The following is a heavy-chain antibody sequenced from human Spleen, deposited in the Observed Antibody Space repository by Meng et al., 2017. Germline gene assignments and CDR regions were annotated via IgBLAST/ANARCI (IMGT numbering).Heavy chain of an antibody. CDR1: GSTFSSYA. V-gene: IGHV3-23*01. J-gene: IGHJ6*02. CDR2: ITGSGGAT. Sequence: GESLKISCAASGSTFSSYAMTWVRQAPGKGLEWVSSITGSGGATYYADSAKSRSTISRDNSKNTMYLQMNSLSAEDAAVYYCVEGSPRIPGNSLRYYYYGMDVWGQGTTVTVSS. CDR3: VEGSPRIPGNSLRYYYYGMDV. D-gene: IGHD2-21*01.